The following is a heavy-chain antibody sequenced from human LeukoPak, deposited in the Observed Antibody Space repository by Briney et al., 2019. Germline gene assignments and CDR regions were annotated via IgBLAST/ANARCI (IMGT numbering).Heavy chain of an antibody. D-gene: IGHD5-24*01. CDR2: INPSGGST. CDR1: GYTFTSYY. Sequence: GASVKVSCKAAGYTFTSYYMHWVRQAPGQGLEWMGIINPSGGSTSYAQKFKGRVTMTRDMSTSTVYMELSSLRSEDTAVYYCAREEGMATGFDPWGQGTLVTVSS. J-gene: IGHJ5*02. V-gene: IGHV1-46*01. CDR3: AREEGMATGFDP.